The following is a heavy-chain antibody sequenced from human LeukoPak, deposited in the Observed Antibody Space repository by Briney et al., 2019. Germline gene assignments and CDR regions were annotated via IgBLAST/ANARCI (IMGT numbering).Heavy chain of an antibody. CDR3: VRSDGYDSSGYYYGYYYFDY. J-gene: IGHJ4*02. CDR1: GFTFSSYA. D-gene: IGHD3-22*01. CDR2: ISYDGSNK. Sequence: PGGSLRLSCAASGFTFSSYAMHWVRQAPGKGLEWVAVISYDGSNKYYADSVKGRFTISRDNSKNTLCLQMNSLRAEDTAVYYCVRSDGYDSSGYYYGYYYFDYWGQGTLVTVSS. V-gene: IGHV3-30-3*01.